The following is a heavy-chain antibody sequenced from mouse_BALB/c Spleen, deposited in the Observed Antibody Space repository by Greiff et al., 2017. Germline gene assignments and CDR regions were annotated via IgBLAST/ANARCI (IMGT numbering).Heavy chain of an antibody. Sequence: VQLQESGAELVMPGASVKMSCKASGYTFTDYWMHWVKQRPGQGLEWIGAIDTSDSYTSYNQKFKGKATLTVDESSSTAYMQLSSLTSEDSAVYYCARRDAMDYWGQGTSVTVSS. CDR1: GYTFTDYW. V-gene: IGHV1-69*01. J-gene: IGHJ4*01. CDR2: IDTSDSYT. CDR3: ARRDAMDY.